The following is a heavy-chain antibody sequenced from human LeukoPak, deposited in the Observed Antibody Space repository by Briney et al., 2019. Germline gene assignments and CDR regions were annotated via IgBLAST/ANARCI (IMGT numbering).Heavy chain of an antibody. D-gene: IGHD7-27*01. CDR1: GFAFSFFA. Sequence: PGGSLRRSCEASGFAFSFFAMSWLRQPPGKGLEWVSTINANSGTRSYAASVRRRFTISRDIAKRSLFLQMNSLRVEDTAVYYCARTMWGFDSWGQGTLVTVSS. J-gene: IGHJ4*02. V-gene: IGHV3-21*01. CDR2: INANSGTR. CDR3: ARTMWGFDS.